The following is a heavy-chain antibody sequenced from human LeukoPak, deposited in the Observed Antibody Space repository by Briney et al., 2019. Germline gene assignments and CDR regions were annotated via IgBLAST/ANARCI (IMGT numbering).Heavy chain of an antibody. D-gene: IGHD3-22*01. V-gene: IGHV4-59*08. CDR3: ARSRPTYYYDSSGTNFDY. CDR2: IYYSGST. Sequence: KPSETLSLTCTVSGGSISSYYWSWIRQPPRKGLEWVGDIYYSGSTNYNPSLKSRVTISVDTSKNQFSLKLSSVTAADTAVYYCARSRPTYYYDSSGTNFDYWGQGTLVTVSS. J-gene: IGHJ4*02. CDR1: GGSISSYY.